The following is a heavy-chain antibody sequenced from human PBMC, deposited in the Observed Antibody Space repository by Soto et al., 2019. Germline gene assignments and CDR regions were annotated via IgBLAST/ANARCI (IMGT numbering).Heavy chain of an antibody. J-gene: IGHJ6*02. Sequence: SETLSLTCIVSGVSISSNYWSWIRQPPGQGLEWIGYIHYSGSTNFNPSLKNRVVMSVDTSKNQFSLRLSSVTAADTAVHYCARSYPNTIFGVVPSRGLDVWGQGATVTVSS. D-gene: IGHD3-3*01. V-gene: IGHV4-59*01. CDR2: IHYSGST. CDR1: GVSISSNY. CDR3: ARSYPNTIFGVVPSRGLDV.